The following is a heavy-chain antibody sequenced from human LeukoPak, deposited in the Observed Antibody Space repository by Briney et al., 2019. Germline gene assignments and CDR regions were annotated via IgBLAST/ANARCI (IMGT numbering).Heavy chain of an antibody. CDR1: AYSFTNYW. J-gene: IGHJ3*01. D-gene: IGHD3-10*02. CDR2: IDPSDSYS. Sequence: GESLKISCKGSAYSFTNYWISWVRQMPGKGLEWMGRIDPSDSYSNYSPSFQGHVTLSADKSISTAYLKWSSLKASDTAMYYCASGVTMSRYGFDLWGQGTMVTVSS. V-gene: IGHV5-10-1*01. CDR3: ASGVTMSRYGFDL.